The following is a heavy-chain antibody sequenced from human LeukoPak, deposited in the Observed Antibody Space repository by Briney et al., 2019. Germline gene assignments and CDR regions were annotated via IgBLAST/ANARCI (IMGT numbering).Heavy chain of an antibody. V-gene: IGHV1-2*02. CDR2: ISSDTGGT. CDR3: VRADPVDY. CDR1: GYTFTGSF. Sequence: ASVKVSCKVSGYTFTGSFIHSVRQAPGQGLEWMGWISSDTGGTKFARKFQGRVTMTRDTSISTAYMELRSLRSDDTAVYYCVRADPVDYWGQGTRITVSS. J-gene: IGHJ4*02.